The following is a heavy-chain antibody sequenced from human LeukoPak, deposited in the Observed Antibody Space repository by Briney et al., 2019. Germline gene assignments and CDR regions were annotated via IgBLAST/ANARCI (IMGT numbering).Heavy chain of an antibody. D-gene: IGHD4-17*01. J-gene: IGHJ5*02. CDR2: IIPIFGTA. CDR1: GGTFSSCA. Sequence: PAASVKVSCKASGGTFSSCAISWVRQAPGQGLEWMGGIIPIFGTANYAQKFQGRVTITADESTSTAYMELSSLRSEDTAVYYCARDGGYGDDRGDWFDPWGQGTLVTVSS. CDR3: ARDGGYGDDRGDWFDP. V-gene: IGHV1-69*01.